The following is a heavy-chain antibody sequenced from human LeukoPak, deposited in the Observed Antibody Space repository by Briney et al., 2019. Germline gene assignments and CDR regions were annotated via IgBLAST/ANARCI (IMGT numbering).Heavy chain of an antibody. Sequence: GGSLRLSCAASGFTFSDYYMSWIRQAPGKGLEWVSYISNSGTIIEYIDSVKGRFTISRDNARNSLYLEINSLRVEDTAVYYCARDGSGSFTTDWFDTWGQGTLVTVSS. CDR1: GFTFSDYY. V-gene: IGHV3-11*01. D-gene: IGHD1-26*01. J-gene: IGHJ5*02. CDR3: ARDGSGSFTTDWFDT. CDR2: ISNSGTII.